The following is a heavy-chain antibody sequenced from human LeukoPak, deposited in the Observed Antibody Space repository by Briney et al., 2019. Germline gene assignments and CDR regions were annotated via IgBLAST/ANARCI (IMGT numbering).Heavy chain of an antibody. CDR1: GGSISSGSYY. CDR3: ARLTSGYCSSTSCYDYYYMDV. D-gene: IGHD2-2*01. V-gene: IGHV4-61*02. CDR2: IYTTGST. J-gene: IGHJ6*03. Sequence: PSQTLSLTCTVSGGSISSGSYYWSWTRQPAGKGLEWIGRIYTTGSTNYNPSLKSRLTISVDTSKNQFSLRLSSVTAADTAVYYCARLTSGYCSSTSCYDYYYMDVWGKGTTVTISS.